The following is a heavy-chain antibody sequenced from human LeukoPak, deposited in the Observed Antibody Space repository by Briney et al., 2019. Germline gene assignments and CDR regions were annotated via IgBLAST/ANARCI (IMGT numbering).Heavy chain of an antibody. V-gene: IGHV3-23*01. CDR1: GFTFSSYA. D-gene: IGHD3-10*01. CDR2: ISGSGGST. J-gene: IGHJ5*02. CDR3: AKDRGAHYYGSEGGLYNWFDP. Sequence: GGSLRLSCAASGFTFSSYAMNWVRQAPGKGLEWVSAISGSGGSTYYTDSVKGRFTISRDNSKNTLYLQMNSLRAEDTAVYYCAKDRGAHYYGSEGGLYNWFDPWGKGTLVTVSS.